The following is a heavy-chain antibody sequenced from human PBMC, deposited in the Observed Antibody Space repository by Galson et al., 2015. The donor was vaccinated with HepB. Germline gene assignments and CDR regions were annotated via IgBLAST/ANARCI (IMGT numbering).Heavy chain of an antibody. Sequence: SVKVSCKASGYTFTDYYMYWVRQAPGQGLEWMGWINPTTGGINYALKFLGRVTMTRDTSINTAYMELSSLRPDDTVIYYCTRDAKKQAVFNWFAPWGQGTLVTVSS. CDR3: TRDAKKQAVFNWFAP. D-gene: IGHD6-13*01. CDR2: INPTTGGI. V-gene: IGHV1-2*02. CDR1: GYTFTDYY. J-gene: IGHJ5*02.